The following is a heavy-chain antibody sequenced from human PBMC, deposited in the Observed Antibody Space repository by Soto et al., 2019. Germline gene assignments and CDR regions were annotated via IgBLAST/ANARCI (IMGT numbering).Heavy chain of an antibody. Sequence: LRLSCAASGFTFSSYWMTWVRQAPGRGLEWVANVRQDGGEKYYVDSVKGRFTISRDNAKNSVYLQMSSLRAEDTAVYYCARVQGFWSGSHLPYFYYDMDVWGRGTTVTVSS. V-gene: IGHV3-7*04. CDR2: VRQDGGEK. CDR3: ARVQGFWSGSHLPYFYYDMDV. J-gene: IGHJ6*02. D-gene: IGHD3-3*01. CDR1: GFTFSSYW.